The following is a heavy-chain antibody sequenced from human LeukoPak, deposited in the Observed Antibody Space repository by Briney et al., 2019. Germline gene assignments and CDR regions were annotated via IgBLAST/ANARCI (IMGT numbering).Heavy chain of an antibody. Sequence: ASVKLSCKASGYTFTGYYMHWVRQAPGQGLEWLGWINPNSGVTNYAQKFQGRITMTRDTSITTVYMELSSLTSDDTAVYYCGSGQWLVGVFYWGQGTLVTVSS. CDR2: INPNSGVT. CDR3: GSGQWLVGVFY. D-gene: IGHD6-19*01. J-gene: IGHJ4*02. CDR1: GYTFTGYY. V-gene: IGHV1-2*02.